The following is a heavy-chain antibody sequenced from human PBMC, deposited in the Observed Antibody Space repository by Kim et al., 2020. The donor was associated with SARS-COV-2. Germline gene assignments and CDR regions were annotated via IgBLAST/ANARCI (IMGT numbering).Heavy chain of an antibody. V-gene: IGHV4-31*01. CDR1: GGSISSGGYY. D-gene: IGHD3-10*01. J-gene: IGHJ4*02. Sequence: SETLSLTCTVSGGSISSGGYYWSWIRQHPGKGLEWIGYIYYSGSTYYNPSLKSPVTISVDTSKNQFSLKLSSVTAADTAVYYCARDYGSGSFDYWGQGTLATVSS. CDR2: IYYSGST. CDR3: ARDYGSGSFDY.